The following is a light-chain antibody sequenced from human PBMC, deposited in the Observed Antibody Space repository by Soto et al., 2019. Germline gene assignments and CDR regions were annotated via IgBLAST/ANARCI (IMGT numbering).Light chain of an antibody. CDR2: KDS. J-gene: IGLJ2*01. Sequence: SYELTQPPSVSVSPGQTARITCSGDALPKQYAYWYQQKPGQAPVLVIYKDSERPSGIPERLSGSSSGTTVTLTISGVQAEDEADYYCQSADSSGTHVVFGGGTKVTVL. CDR3: QSADSSGTHVV. CDR1: ALPKQY. V-gene: IGLV3-25*02.